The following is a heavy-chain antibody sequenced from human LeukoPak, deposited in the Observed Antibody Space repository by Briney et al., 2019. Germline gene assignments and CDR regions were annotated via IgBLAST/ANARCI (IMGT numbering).Heavy chain of an antibody. CDR1: GGSISSGSYY. V-gene: IGHV4-61*02. CDR3: ARGGGSYMGGDY. CDR2: IYTSGST. Sequence: SETLSLTCTVSGGSISSGSYYWSWIRQPAGKGLEWIGRIYTSGSTNYNPSLKSRVTISVDTSKNQFSLKLSSVTAADTAVYYCARGGGSYMGGDYWGQGTLVTVSS. D-gene: IGHD1-26*01. J-gene: IGHJ4*02.